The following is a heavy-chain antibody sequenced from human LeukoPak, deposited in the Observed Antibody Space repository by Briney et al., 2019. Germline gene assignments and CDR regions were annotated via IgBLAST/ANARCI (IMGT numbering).Heavy chain of an antibody. D-gene: IGHD2-2*01. CDR2: ISRSSTTI. J-gene: IGHJ4*02. Sequence: PGGSLRLSCAASGFTFSSYSMNWVRQAPGKGLEWVSYISRSSTTIYYADSVKGRFTISRDNAKNSLYLQMNSLRAEDTAVYYCARDRSSTSLNLDYWGQGTLVTVSS. CDR3: ARDRSSTSLNLDY. CDR1: GFTFSSYS. V-gene: IGHV3-48*01.